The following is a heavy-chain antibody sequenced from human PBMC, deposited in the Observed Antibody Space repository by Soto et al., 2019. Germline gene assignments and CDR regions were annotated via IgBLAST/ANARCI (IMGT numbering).Heavy chain of an antibody. CDR3: ARVGYSGQDY. Sequence: SETLSLTCAVYGGSFSGYYWSWIRQPPGKGLEWIGEINHSGSTNYNPSLKSRVTISVDTSKNQFSLKLSSVTAADTAVYYCARVGYSGQDYWGQGTLVTVSS. CDR2: INHSGST. D-gene: IGHD5-12*01. CDR1: GGSFSGYY. J-gene: IGHJ4*02. V-gene: IGHV4-34*01.